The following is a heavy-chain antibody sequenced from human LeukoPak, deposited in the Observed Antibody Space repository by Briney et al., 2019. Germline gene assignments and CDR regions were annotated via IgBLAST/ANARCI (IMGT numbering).Heavy chain of an antibody. CDR2: ISGSGGST. CDR1: GITFSSYA. D-gene: IGHD3-3*01. CDR3: AKEVEYYDFWSGYDY. Sequence: GGSLRLSCAASGITFSSYAMSWVRQAPGKGLEWVSAISGSGGSTYYADSVKGRFTISRDNSKNTLYLQMNSLRAEDTAVYYCAKEVEYYDFWSGYDYWGQGTLVTVSS. V-gene: IGHV3-23*01. J-gene: IGHJ4*02.